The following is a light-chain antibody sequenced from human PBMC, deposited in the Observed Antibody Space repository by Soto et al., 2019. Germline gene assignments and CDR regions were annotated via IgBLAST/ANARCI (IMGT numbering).Light chain of an antibody. CDR2: GAS. V-gene: IGKV3-20*01. J-gene: IGKJ1*01. CDR1: QSFSNNY. Sequence: ENVLTQSPGTLSLSPGDRANLYCRASQSFSNNYLAWYQQKPGQAPRLLIYGASNRATGIPDRFSGSGSGTDFTLTISRLEPEDFAVYYCKQYGSSGTVGQGTKVDIK. CDR3: KQYGSSGT.